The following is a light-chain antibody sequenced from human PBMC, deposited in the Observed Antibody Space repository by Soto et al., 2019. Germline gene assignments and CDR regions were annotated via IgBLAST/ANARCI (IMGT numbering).Light chain of an antibody. J-gene: IGKJ4*01. CDR2: GAS. CDR3: QQFNNWPLT. Sequence: EIVMTQSPATLSVSPRERATLSCRASQSLSSYVAWYQQKPGQAPRLLIYGASTRATGIPARFSGSGSGTEFTLTISSLQSEDFAVYYCQQFNNWPLTFGEGTKV. V-gene: IGKV3-15*01. CDR1: QSLSSY.